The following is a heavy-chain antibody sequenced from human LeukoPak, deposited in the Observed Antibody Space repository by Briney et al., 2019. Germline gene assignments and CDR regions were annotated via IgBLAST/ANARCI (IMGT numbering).Heavy chain of an antibody. J-gene: IGHJ4*02. CDR3: ARLRGTYYWYFDY. CDR2: IYYSGST. D-gene: IGHD1-26*01. V-gene: IGHV4-39*01. Sequence: SETLSLTCAVSGGSLINDNFYWGWIRQPPGKGLEWIGSIYYSGSTYYNPSLNSRVTISVDTSKNRFSLKLSSVTAADTAVYSCARLRGTYYWYFDYWGQGTLVTVSS. CDR1: GGSLINDNFY.